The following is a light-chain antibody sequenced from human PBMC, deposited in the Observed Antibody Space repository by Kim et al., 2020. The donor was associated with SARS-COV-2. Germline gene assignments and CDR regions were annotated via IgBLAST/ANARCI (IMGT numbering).Light chain of an antibody. Sequence: SPGQRATLTCRASQIVSSYLAWYQQKPCQAPRLLIYGASTRATGIPARFSGSGSGTEFTLTISSLQSEDFAVYYCQQYNNWPPWTFGQGTKVDIK. J-gene: IGKJ1*01. CDR3: QQYNNWPPWT. V-gene: IGKV3-15*01. CDR2: GAS. CDR1: QIVSSY.